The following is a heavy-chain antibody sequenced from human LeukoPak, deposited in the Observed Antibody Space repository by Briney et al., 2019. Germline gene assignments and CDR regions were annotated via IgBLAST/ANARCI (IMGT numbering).Heavy chain of an antibody. CDR1: GYTFTTYG. V-gene: IGHV1-18*01. CDR2: ISTYNGNT. J-gene: IGHJ4*02. D-gene: IGHD7-27*01. CDR3: ARNKNWGNEY. Sequence: ASVKVSCKTSGYTFTTYGISCVRQAPGQGLEWMGWISTYNGNTNYAQNLQGRVTMTTDTSTSTAYMELRSLRSDVTAVYYCARNKNWGNEYWGQGTLVTVSS.